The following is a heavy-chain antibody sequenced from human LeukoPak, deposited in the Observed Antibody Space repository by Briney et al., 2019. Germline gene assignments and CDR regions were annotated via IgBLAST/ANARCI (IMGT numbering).Heavy chain of an antibody. CDR2: IYFGGDT. D-gene: IGHD2-8*01. V-gene: IGHV4-39*07. CDR3: ARTYMYYPYDTFDI. J-gene: IGHJ3*02. Sequence: PSETLSLTCIVSGGSLSGYYWGWIRQPPGKGLEGIGNIYFGGDTYYNPSLDSRVTISINSSKKRFSLKLTSVTAADTAVYYCARTYMYYPYDTFDIWGQGTMVTVSS. CDR1: GGSLSGYY.